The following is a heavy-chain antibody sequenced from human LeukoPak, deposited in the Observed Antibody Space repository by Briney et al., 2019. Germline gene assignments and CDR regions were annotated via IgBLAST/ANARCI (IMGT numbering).Heavy chain of an antibody. D-gene: IGHD3-22*01. CDR1: GGTFSSYA. J-gene: IGHJ5*02. V-gene: IGHV1-69*13. Sequence: SVKVSCKASGGTFSSYAISWVRQAPGQGLEWMGGIIPIFGTANYAQKFQGRVTITADESTSTAYMELSSLRSEDTAVYYCANKETYYYDSSGYYYRSHWFDPWGQGTLVTVSS. CDR3: ANKETYYYDSSGYYYRSHWFDP. CDR2: IIPIFGTA.